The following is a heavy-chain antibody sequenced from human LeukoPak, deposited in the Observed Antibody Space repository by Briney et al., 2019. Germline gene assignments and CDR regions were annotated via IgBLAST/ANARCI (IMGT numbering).Heavy chain of an antibody. Sequence: PGGSLRLSCAASGIIFSDHDMDWVRQTPGKGLEWVGRSRNKGNNYITEYAVSVKGRFIISRDDSENSVSLHMNRLTTDDTAVYYCVAWLYYVSYWGQGALVTVSS. CDR2: SRNKGNNYIT. D-gene: IGHD3-10*02. J-gene: IGHJ4*02. V-gene: IGHV3-72*01. CDR3: VAWLYYVSY. CDR1: GIIFSDHD.